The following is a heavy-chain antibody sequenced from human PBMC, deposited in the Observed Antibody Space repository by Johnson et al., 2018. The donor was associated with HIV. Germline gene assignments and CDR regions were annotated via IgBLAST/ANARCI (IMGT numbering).Heavy chain of an antibody. CDR3: AKGVNTAMVLLGAFDI. Sequence: VQVVESGGGVVQPGRSLRLSCAASGFTFSSYGMHWVRQATGKGLEWVSAIGTAGDTYYPGSVKGRFTISRENAKNSLYLQMNSLRAEDTALYYCAKGVNTAMVLLGAFDIWGQGTMVTVSS. CDR2: IGTAGDT. D-gene: IGHD5-18*01. CDR1: GFTFSSYG. J-gene: IGHJ3*02. V-gene: IGHV3-13*01.